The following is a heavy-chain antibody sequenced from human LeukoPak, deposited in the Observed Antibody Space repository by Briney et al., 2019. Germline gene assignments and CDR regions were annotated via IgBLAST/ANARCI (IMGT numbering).Heavy chain of an antibody. Sequence: SETLSLTCTVSGGSISSYYWSWIRQPPGKGLEWIGYIYYSGSTNYNPSLKSRVTISVDTSKNQFSLKLGSVTAADTAVYYCARAQPRGVPAAIVLDYWGQGTLVTVSS. D-gene: IGHD2-2*01. CDR1: GGSISSYY. V-gene: IGHV4-59*01. CDR3: ARAQPRGVPAAIVLDY. CDR2: IYYSGST. J-gene: IGHJ4*02.